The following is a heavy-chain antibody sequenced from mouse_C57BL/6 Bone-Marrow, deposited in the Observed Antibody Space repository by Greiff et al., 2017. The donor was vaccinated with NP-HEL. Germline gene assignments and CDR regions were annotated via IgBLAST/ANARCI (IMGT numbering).Heavy chain of an antibody. CDR2: ISSGGSYT. D-gene: IGHD3-2*02. V-gene: IGHV5-6*02. CDR1: GFTFSSYG. J-gene: IGHJ3*01. CDR3: ARPQLRLQIWFAY. Sequence: DVKLQESGGDLVKPGGSLKLSCAASGFTFSSYGMSWVRQTPDKRLEWVATISSGGSYTYYPDSVKGRFTISRDNAKNTLYLQMSSLKSEDTAMYYCARPQLRLQIWFAYWGQGTLVTVSA.